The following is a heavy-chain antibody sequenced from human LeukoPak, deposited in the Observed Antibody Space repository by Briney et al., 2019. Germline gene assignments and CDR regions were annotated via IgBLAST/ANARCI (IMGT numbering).Heavy chain of an antibody. CDR3: ARVGYSSGWYSGIDY. CDR1: GGTFSSYA. V-gene: IGHV1-69*04. J-gene: IGHJ4*02. D-gene: IGHD6-19*01. Sequence: SVKVSSKASGGTFSSYAISWVRQAPGQGLEWMGRIIPILGIANYAQKFQGRVTITADKSTSTAYMELSSLRSEDTAVYYCARVGYSSGWYSGIDYWGQGTLVTVSS. CDR2: IIPILGIA.